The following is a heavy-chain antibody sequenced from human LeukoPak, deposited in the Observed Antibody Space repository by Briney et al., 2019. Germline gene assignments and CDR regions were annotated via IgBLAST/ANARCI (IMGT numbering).Heavy chain of an antibody. J-gene: IGHJ5*02. Sequence: PGGSLRLSCAASGITFSTYAMTWVRQAPGKGLEWVSSINYSGSGTFYADSVKGRFTISRDNSKDTLYLQMNSLRVEDSAVYYCAKEEYDSXWYKWFGPWGQGTLVTVSS. CDR2: INYSGSGT. D-gene: IGHD6-19*01. CDR1: GITFSTYA. CDR3: AKEEYDSXWYKWFGP. V-gene: IGHV3-23*01.